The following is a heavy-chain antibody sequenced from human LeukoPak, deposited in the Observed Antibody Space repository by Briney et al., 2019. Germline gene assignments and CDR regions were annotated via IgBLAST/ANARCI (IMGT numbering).Heavy chain of an antibody. CDR2: IKQDGSEK. V-gene: IGHV3-7*01. CDR1: GFTFSSYW. D-gene: IGHD6-19*01. CDR3: AGLWGGGIAVAGTGY. J-gene: IGHJ4*02. Sequence: PGGSLRLSCAASGFTFSSYWMSWVRQAPGKGLEWVANIKQDGSEKYYVDSVKGRFTISRDNAKNSLYLQMNSLRAEGTAVYYCAGLWGGGIAVAGTGYWGQGTLVTVSS.